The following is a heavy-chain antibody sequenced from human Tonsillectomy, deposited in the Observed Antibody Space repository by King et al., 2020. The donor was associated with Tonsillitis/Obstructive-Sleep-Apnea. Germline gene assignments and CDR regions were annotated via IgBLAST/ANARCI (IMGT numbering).Heavy chain of an antibody. V-gene: IGHV3-33*01. J-gene: IGHJ4*02. CDR1: GFTFSRWT. CDR2: IWYDGRYK. D-gene: IGHD3-10*01. CDR3: ARDSNSGSFNFDY. Sequence: VQLVESGGGVVQPGRSQRLSCETSGFTFSRWTIHWGRQAPGKGLEWVDVIWYDGRYKYYGDSVKGRFTISRDSSKNTVYLQMNTLRAEDTAVYYCARDSNSGSFNFDYWGQGTLVTVSS.